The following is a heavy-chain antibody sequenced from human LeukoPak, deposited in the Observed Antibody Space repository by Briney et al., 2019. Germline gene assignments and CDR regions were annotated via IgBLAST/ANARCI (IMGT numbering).Heavy chain of an antibody. CDR2: ISSGSTTI. V-gene: IGHV3-48*01. CDR1: GFGFSNYW. J-gene: IGHJ4*02. Sequence: GGSLRLSCAASGFGFSNYWMSWVRQAPGKGLEWVSYISSGSTTIYYADSVKGRFTISRDNAKNSLYLQMNSLRAEDTAVYYCARDVEQWLVRVYYFDYWGQGTLVTVSS. CDR3: ARDVEQWLVRVYYFDY. D-gene: IGHD6-19*01.